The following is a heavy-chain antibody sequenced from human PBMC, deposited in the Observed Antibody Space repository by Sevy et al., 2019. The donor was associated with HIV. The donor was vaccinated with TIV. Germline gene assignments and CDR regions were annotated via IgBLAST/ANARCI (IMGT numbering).Heavy chain of an antibody. V-gene: IGHV4-59*08. D-gene: IGHD1-26*01. CDR1: GGSITSLY. CDR3: AGENAWGRGYS. J-gene: IGHJ4*02. CDR2: IYYNGHI. Sequence: SETLSLTCTVSGGSITSLYWNWIRQPPGKGLEWIANIYYNGHINYNPSLKSRVTLSLDTSMNQFSLRRSSVTAADTAMYYCAGENAWGRGYSWGQGTPVTVSS.